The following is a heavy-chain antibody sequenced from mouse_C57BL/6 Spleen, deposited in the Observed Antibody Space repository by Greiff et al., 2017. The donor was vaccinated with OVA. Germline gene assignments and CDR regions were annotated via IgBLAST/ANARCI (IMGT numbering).Heavy chain of an antibody. CDR1: GFSLTSYG. V-gene: IGHV2-2*01. CDR3: ARTDNYGYFDV. J-gene: IGHJ1*03. CDR2: IWSGGST. Sequence: VKLQQSGPGLVQPSQSLSITCTVSGFSLTSYGVHWVRQSPGKGLEWLGVIWSGGSTDYNAAFISRLSISKDNSKSQVFFKMNSLQADDTAIYYCARTDNYGYFDVWGTGTTVTVSS.